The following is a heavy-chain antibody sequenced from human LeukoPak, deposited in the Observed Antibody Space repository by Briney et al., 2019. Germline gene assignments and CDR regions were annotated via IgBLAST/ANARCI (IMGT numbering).Heavy chain of an antibody. V-gene: IGHV4-61*02. CDR2: IYTSGST. CDR3: ARSYYDLPSFDY. D-gene: IGHD3-3*01. CDR1: GGSISSGSYY. J-gene: IGHJ4*02. Sequence: TSETLSLTCTVSGGSISSGSYYWSWIRQPAGKGLEWIGRIYTSGSTNYNPSLKSRVTISVDTSKNQFSLKLSSVTAAVTAVYYCARSYYDLPSFDYWGQGTLVTVSS.